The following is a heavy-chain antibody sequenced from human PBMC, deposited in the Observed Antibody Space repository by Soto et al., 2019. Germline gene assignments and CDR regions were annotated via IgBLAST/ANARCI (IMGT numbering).Heavy chain of an antibody. CDR3: ARDDQRRRVIQLWLAYCGGDCYSLDP. V-gene: IGHV1-46*01. CDR1: GYTFPSHY. D-gene: IGHD2-21*02. J-gene: IGHJ5*02. Sequence: ASVKVSCKASGYTFPSHYMHWVRQAPGQGLEWMGIINPSGGSTSYAQKFQGRVTVTRDTSTSTVYMELSSLRSEDTGVYYCARDDQRRRVIQLWLAYCGGDCYSLDPWGQGTLVTVS. CDR2: INPSGGST.